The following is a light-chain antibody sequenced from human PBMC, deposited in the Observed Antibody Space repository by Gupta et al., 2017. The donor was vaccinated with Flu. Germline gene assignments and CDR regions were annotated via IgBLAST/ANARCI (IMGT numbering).Light chain of an antibody. V-gene: IGKV3-11*01. CDR3: QQRSDWPRT. J-gene: IGKJ1*01. CDR2: DAS. CDR1: QSISIY. Sequence: EIVLTQCPATLSLSPGERATLSCRASQSISIYLAWYQQKLGQAPRLLIYDASNRATGIPARFSGSGSGTDFTLTINSLEPEDFAVYYCQQRSDWPRTFGQGTKVEIK.